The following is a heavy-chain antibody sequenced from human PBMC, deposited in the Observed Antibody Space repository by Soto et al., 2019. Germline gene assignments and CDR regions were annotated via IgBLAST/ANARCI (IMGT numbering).Heavy chain of an antibody. D-gene: IGHD6-13*01. CDR1: GDSISSTRW. Sequence: PSETLSLTCTVSGDSISSTRWWSWVRQSPGKGLEWIGYIYYSGSTNYNPSLKSRVTISVDKSKNQFSLKLTSVTAADTAVYYCARARATIAAAAIFDCWGQGTLVTVSS. CDR3: ARARATIAAAAIFDC. V-gene: IGHV4-4*02. CDR2: IYYSGST. J-gene: IGHJ4*02.